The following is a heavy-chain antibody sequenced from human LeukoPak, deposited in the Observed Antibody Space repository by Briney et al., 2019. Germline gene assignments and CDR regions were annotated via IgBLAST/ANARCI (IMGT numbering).Heavy chain of an antibody. Sequence: VASVKVSCKASGYTFPNYGVTWVRQAPGQGLEWMGWISPYNGNTNYAQKLQGRVTMTTDTPTSTPYIELRSLRSDDTAVYYCARDQGRTFYDILTGYPASYAFDIWGQGTMVTVSS. J-gene: IGHJ3*02. V-gene: IGHV1-18*01. CDR1: GYTFPNYG. CDR2: ISPYNGNT. D-gene: IGHD3-9*01. CDR3: ARDQGRTFYDILTGYPASYAFDI.